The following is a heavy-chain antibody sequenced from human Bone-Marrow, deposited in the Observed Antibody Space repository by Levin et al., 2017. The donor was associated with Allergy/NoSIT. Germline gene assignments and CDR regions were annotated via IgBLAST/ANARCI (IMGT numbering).Heavy chain of an antibody. CDR2: INPTTGDA. CDR3: ARVMGYCTVARCPGMDV. V-gene: IGHV1-46*01. D-gene: IGHD2-8*02. J-gene: IGHJ6*02. CDR1: GYMFTTFY. Sequence: GESLKISCKASGYMFTTFYINWVRQAPGQGLEWVGMINPTTGDAYYAQTFLGRVFMTRDTSTGTVYMELSSLRSVDTAVYYCARVMGYCTVARCPGMDVWGQGTTVTVSS.